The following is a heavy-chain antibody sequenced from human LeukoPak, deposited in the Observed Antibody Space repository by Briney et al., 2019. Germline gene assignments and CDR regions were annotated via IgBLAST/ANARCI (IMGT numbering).Heavy chain of an antibody. CDR2: INHSGST. V-gene: IGHV4-34*01. CDR3: ARQLLFYMVRGARDY. J-gene: IGHJ4*02. CDR1: GGSFSGYY. D-gene: IGHD3-10*01. Sequence: SETLSLTCAVYGGSFSGYYWSWIRQPPGKGLEWIGEINHSGSTNYNPSLKSRATISVDTSKNQFSLKLSSVTAADTAVYYCARQLLFYMVRGARDYWGQGTLVTVSS.